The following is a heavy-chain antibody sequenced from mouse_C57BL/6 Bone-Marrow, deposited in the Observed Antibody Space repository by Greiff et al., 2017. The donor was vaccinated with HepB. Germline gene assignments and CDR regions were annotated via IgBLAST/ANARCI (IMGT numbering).Heavy chain of an antibody. J-gene: IGHJ2*01. Sequence: VQLQQPGAELVMPGASVKLSCKASGYTFTSYWMHWVKQRPGQGLEWIGEIDPSDSYTNYNQKFKGKSTLTVDKSSSTAYMQLSSLTSEDSAVYYCARGGGTTVVAEGDYWGQGTTLTVSS. CDR1: GYTFTSYW. CDR2: IDPSDSYT. V-gene: IGHV1-69*01. CDR3: ARGGGTTVVAEGDY. D-gene: IGHD1-1*01.